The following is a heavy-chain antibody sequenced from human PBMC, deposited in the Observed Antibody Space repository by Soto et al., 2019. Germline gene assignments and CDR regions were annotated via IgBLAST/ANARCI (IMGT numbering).Heavy chain of an antibody. Sequence: GESLKISCKGSGYSFTSYWIGWVRQMPGKGLEWMGIIYPGDSDTRYSPFFQGQVTISADKSISTAYLQWSSLKASDTAMYYCPRSPLPRDWYDSGSKDGWFDPWGQGTLVTVSS. D-gene: IGHD3-22*01. CDR1: GYSFTSYW. V-gene: IGHV5-51*01. J-gene: IGHJ5*02. CDR2: IYPGDSDT. CDR3: PRSPLPRDWYDSGSKDGWFDP.